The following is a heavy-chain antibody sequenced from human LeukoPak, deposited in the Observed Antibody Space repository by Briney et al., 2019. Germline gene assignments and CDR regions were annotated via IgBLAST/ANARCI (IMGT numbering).Heavy chain of an antibody. CDR2: IKSKTDGETT. CDR1: GFTFSNAW. D-gene: IGHD3-16*01. CDR3: TTRWGI. V-gene: IGHV3-15*01. Sequence: GGSLRLSCAASGFTFSNAWMSWVRQAPGKGLEWVGRIKSKTDGETTDYAAPVKGRFTISRDDSKNTLYLQMNSLKTEDTAVYYCTTRWGIWGQGTMVTVSS. J-gene: IGHJ3*02.